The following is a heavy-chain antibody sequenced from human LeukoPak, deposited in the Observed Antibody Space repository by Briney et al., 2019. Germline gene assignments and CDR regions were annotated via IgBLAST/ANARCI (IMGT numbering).Heavy chain of an antibody. CDR1: GYTFTGYY. CDR3: ARSRSSSWVDY. V-gene: IGHV1-18*04. J-gene: IGHJ4*02. CDR2: ISAYNGNT. Sequence: GASVKVSCKASGYTFTGYYMHWVRQAPGQGLEWMGWISAYNGNTNYAQKLQGRVTMTTDTSTSTAYMELRSLRSDDTAVYYCARSRSSSWVDYWGQGTLVTVSS. D-gene: IGHD6-13*01.